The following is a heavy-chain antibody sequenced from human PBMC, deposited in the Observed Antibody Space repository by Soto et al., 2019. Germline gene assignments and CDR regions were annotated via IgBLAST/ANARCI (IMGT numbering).Heavy chain of an antibody. J-gene: IGHJ6*02. D-gene: IGHD3-22*01. Sequence: PSGTLSLTCTVSGVSVSSGSFYWSWVRQPPGKGLEWIGYGYYNGNTGYSPSLKSRVTISVDTSKNQFSLMLSSVTAADTAVYYCARARYYDTRDYAFHYAVDVWGQGTTVTVSS. V-gene: IGHV4-61*01. CDR2: GYYNGNT. CDR3: ARARYYDTRDYAFHYAVDV. CDR1: GVSVSSGSFY.